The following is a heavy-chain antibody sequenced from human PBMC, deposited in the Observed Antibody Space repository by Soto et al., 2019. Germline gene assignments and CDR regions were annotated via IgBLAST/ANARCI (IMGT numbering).Heavy chain of an antibody. Sequence: GGCMRRSCAASGFTFSDYYMDWVRQAPGKGQERVGRIRNKAQSYTTEYAASVKGRFTVSRDDSENSLYLQMNNLKIEDTAVYYCARRGGPVAEYSWFYWGPGXLVPVSS. CDR3: ARRGGPVAEYSWFY. CDR2: IRNKAQSYTT. J-gene: IGHJ4*02. D-gene: IGHD2-15*01. CDR1: GFTFSDYY. V-gene: IGHV3-72*01.